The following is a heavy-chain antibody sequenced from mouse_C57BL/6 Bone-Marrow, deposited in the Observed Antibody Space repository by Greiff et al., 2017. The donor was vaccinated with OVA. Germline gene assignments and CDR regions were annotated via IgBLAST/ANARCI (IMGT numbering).Heavy chain of an antibody. CDR1: EYEFPSHD. D-gene: IGHD1-1*01. CDR3: ASHYYGSSYVCY. J-gene: IGHJ2*01. CDR2: INSDGGST. Sequence: EVQGVESGGGLVQPGASLTLSCESNEYEFPSHDMSWVRQTPEKRLELVAAINSDGGSTYYPDTMERRFIISRATTKKTLYLQRSSLWSEDTALYYCASHYYGSSYVCYWGQGTTLTVSS. V-gene: IGHV5-2*01.